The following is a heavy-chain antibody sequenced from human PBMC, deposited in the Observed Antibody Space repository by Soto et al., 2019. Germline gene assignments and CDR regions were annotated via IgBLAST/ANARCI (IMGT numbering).Heavy chain of an antibody. V-gene: IGHV3-21*01. D-gene: IGHD1-7*01. CDR2: ISSSSSYI. CDR3: ARADELRVDAFDI. Sequence: GGSLRLSCAASGFTFSSYSMNWVRQAPGKGLEWVSSISSSSSYIYYADSVKGRFTISRDNAKNSLYLQMNSLRAEDTAVYYCARADELRVDAFDIWGQGTMVTVSS. CDR1: GFTFSSYS. J-gene: IGHJ3*02.